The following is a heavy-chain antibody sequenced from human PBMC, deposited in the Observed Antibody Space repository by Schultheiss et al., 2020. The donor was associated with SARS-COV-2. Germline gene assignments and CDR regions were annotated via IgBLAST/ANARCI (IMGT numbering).Heavy chain of an antibody. D-gene: IGHD2-21*01. Sequence: GGSLRLSCAASGFTFSSYGMTWVRQAPGKGLEWVGRIKSKTDGGTTDYAAPVKGRFTISRDDSKNTLYLQMNSLKTEDTAVYYCTTDVVVIAIRGYWGQGTLVTVSS. CDR2: IKSKTDGGTT. CDR1: GFTFSSYG. V-gene: IGHV3-15*01. CDR3: TTDVVVIAIRGY. J-gene: IGHJ4*02.